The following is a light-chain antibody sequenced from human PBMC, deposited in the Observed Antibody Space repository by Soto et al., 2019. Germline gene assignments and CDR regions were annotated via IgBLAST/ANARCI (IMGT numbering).Light chain of an antibody. J-gene: IGKJ1*01. CDR2: SAS. CDR3: QHYGTSRWT. CDR1: QSLSSSY. V-gene: IGKV3-20*01. Sequence: DIVLTQSLGTLSLSPGERATLSCRASQSLSSSYLAWYQQKPGQAPRLLIYSASSRATGIPDRFSGSGSGTDFTLTISILEPEDFAVYYCQHYGTSRWTFGQGTKVEIK.